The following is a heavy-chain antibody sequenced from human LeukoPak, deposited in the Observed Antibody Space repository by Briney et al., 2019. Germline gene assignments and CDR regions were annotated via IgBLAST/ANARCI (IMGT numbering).Heavy chain of an antibody. V-gene: IGHV3-7*05. J-gene: IGHJ4*02. D-gene: IGHD6-19*01. CDR2: IKNDGSEK. Sequence: GGSLRFSCAALGSTFNTSWMSWVRQGPGKGWEWVANIKNDGSEKYYVDSLKGRFTISRDNSESSLYLQMSSLRAEDTAVYYCARARNIYSSDWYRPFDYWGQGTLVTVSS. CDR1: GSTFNTSW. CDR3: ARARNIYSSDWYRPFDY.